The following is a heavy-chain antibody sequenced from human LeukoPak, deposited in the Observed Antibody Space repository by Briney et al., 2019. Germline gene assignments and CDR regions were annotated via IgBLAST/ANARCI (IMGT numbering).Heavy chain of an antibody. CDR3: ARDNYGSGSSTPGDWFDP. D-gene: IGHD3-10*01. Sequence: ASVKVSCKASGYTFTSYAMHWVRQAPGQRLEWMGWINTNTGNPTYAQGFTGRFVFSLDTSVSTAYLQISSLKAEDTAVYYCARDNYGSGSSTPGDWFDPWGQRTLVTVSS. CDR1: GYTFTSYA. CDR2: INTNTGNP. V-gene: IGHV7-4-1*02. J-gene: IGHJ5*02.